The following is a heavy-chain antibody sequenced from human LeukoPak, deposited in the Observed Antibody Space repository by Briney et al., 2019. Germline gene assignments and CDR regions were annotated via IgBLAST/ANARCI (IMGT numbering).Heavy chain of an antibody. CDR2: ISSSSSYI. CDR3: ARFGGLTTIDY. D-gene: IGHD3-3*01. CDR1: GFTFSSYS. J-gene: IGHJ4*02. Sequence: GGSLRLSCAASGFTFSSYSMNWVRQAPGKGLEWVSSISSSSSYIYYADSVKGRLTISRDNAKNSLYLQMNSLRAEDTAVYYCARFGGLTTIDYWGQGTLVTVSS. V-gene: IGHV3-21*01.